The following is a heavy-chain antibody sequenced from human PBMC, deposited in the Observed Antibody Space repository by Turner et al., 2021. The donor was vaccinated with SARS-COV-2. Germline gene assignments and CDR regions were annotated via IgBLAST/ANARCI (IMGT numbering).Heavy chain of an antibody. J-gene: IGHJ6*02. CDR1: GGTLINVA. Sequence: QVQLVQSGAEVKKPGASVKVSCKASGGTLINVALSWVRQAPGQGLGWMRGIIPVIGAATYAQKFQSSVTITTDVSSVTAYLVLSSLRSEDKATYYCAGSSFRAMDVWGQGTTVVVS. CDR2: IIPVIGAA. V-gene: IGHV1-69*01. D-gene: IGHD3-16*01. CDR3: AGSSFRAMDV.